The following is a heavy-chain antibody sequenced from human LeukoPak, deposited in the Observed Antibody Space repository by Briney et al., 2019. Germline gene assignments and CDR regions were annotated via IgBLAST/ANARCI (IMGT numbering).Heavy chain of an antibody. V-gene: IGHV3-48*04. Sequence: GGSLRLSCAASGFTFSSYSMTWVRQAPGKGLEWVSYISSSGSTIYYADSVKGRFTISRDNAKNSLYLQMNSLRAEDTALYYCAKDGRDGYNHFDYWGQGTLVTVSS. J-gene: IGHJ4*02. CDR2: ISSSGSTI. CDR1: GFTFSSYS. D-gene: IGHD5-24*01. CDR3: AKDGRDGYNHFDY.